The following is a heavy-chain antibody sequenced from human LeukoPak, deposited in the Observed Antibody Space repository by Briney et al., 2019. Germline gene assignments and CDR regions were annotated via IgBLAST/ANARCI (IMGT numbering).Heavy chain of an antibody. CDR2: IYSGGST. J-gene: IGHJ6*03. V-gene: IGHV3-53*01. CDR1: GFTVSSNY. Sequence: GGSLRLSCAASGFTVSSNYMSWVRQAPGKGLEWVSGIYSGGSTYYADSVKGRFTISRDNSKNTLYLQMNSLRAGDTAVYYCARDHYYYMDVWGKGTTVTVSS. CDR3: ARDHYYYMDV.